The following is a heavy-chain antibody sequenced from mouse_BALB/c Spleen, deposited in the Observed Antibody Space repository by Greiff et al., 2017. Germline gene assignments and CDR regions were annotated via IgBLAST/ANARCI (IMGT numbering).Heavy chain of an antibody. D-gene: IGHD1-1*02. V-gene: IGHV5-6*01. CDR2: ISSGGSYT. Sequence: VQLKQSGGDLVKPGGSLKLSCAASGFTFSSYGMSWVRQTPDKRLEWVATISSGGSYTYYPDSVKGRFTISRDNAKNTLYLQMSSLKSEDTAMYYCARHRVEVGIFDYWGQGTTLTVSS. CDR3: ARHRVEVGIFDY. CDR1: GFTFSSYG. J-gene: IGHJ2*01.